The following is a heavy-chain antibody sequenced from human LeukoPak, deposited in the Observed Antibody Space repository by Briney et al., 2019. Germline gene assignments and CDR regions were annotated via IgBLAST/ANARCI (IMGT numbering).Heavy chain of an antibody. D-gene: IGHD3-10*01. J-gene: IGHJ4*02. V-gene: IGHV1-2*06. CDR1: GYTFTGYY. CDR3: AALWFGVSPFDY. Sequence: APVKVSCKASGYTFTGYYMHWVRQAPGQGLEWMGRINPNSGGTNYAQKFQGRVTMTRDTSISTAYMELSRLRSDDTAVYYRAALWFGVSPFDYWGQGTLVTVSS. CDR2: INPNSGGT.